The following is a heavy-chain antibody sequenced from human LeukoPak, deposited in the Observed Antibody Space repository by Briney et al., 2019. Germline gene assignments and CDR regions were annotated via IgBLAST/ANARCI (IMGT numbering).Heavy chain of an antibody. Sequence: SETLSLTCTVSGGSISSSRYYWGWIRQSPGKGLEWIGSIYYSGSTYYNPSLKSRVTISVDTSKNQFSLKLSSVTAADTAVYYCARLRNIAMIKDWSSFHFDYWGQGTLVTVSS. V-gene: IGHV4-39*01. CDR3: ARLRNIAMIKDWSSFHFDY. CDR1: GGSISSSRYY. J-gene: IGHJ4*02. CDR2: IYYSGST. D-gene: IGHD5-18*01.